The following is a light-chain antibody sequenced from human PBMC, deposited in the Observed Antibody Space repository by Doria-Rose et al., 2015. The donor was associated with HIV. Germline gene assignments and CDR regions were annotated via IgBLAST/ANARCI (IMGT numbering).Light chain of an antibody. CDR1: QSFSSTY. J-gene: IGKJ1*01. CDR2: DGS. Sequence: DIVMTQSSGTLSLSPGERATLSCRASQSFSSTYLAWYQQQPGQAPSLLIYDGSTRATGIPDRFSASGSGTDFTLTINRLEPKDFALYYCHQYGTSRTFGQGTKVEI. V-gene: IGKV3-20*01. CDR3: HQYGTSRT.